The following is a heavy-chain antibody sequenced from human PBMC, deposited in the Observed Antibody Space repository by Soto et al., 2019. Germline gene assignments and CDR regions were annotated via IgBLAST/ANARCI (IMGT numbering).Heavy chain of an antibody. CDR2: FDPEDGET. Sequence: ASVNVSCKVSGYTLTELSMHWVRQAPGKGLEWMGGFDPEDGETIYAQKFQGRVTMTEDTSTDTAYMELSSLRSEDTAVYYCATGPSSSSSGFLNFDYWGQGTLVTVSS. CDR1: GYTLTELS. V-gene: IGHV1-24*01. D-gene: IGHD6-6*01. J-gene: IGHJ4*02. CDR3: ATGPSSSSSGFLNFDY.